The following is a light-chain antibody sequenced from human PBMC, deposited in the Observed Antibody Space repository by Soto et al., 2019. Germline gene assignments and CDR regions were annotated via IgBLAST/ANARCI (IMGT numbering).Light chain of an antibody. Sequence: QSALTQPPSASGSPGHSVTISCTGTSSDVGAYNYVSWYQQHAGKAPKLVIYEVTKRPSGVPDRFSGSKSANTASLTVSGLQAEDEADYYCSSFASSNTWVFGGGTKLTVL. CDR3: SSFASSNTWV. CDR1: SSDVGAYNY. J-gene: IGLJ3*02. CDR2: EVT. V-gene: IGLV2-8*01.